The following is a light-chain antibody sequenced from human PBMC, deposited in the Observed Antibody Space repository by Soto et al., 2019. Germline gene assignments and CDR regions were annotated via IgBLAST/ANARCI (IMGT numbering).Light chain of an antibody. Sequence: EIVMTQSPATLSVSPGERATLSCRASLSVSSNYLAWYQQKPGQAPRLLIYGASTRATGVPARFSGSGSGTEFTLTITSLQSEDFAVYYCQQYISWPPVYTFGQGTKLEI. CDR2: GAS. CDR1: LSVSSN. CDR3: QQYISWPPVYT. V-gene: IGKV3-15*01. J-gene: IGKJ2*01.